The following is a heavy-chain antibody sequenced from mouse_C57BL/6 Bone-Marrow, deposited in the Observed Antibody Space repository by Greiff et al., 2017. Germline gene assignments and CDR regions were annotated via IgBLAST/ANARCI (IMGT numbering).Heavy chain of an antibody. CDR3: AVYYYGSRRYFDV. V-gene: IGHV5-17*01. J-gene: IGHJ1*03. CDR1: GFTFSDYG. CDR2: ISSGSSTI. D-gene: IGHD1-1*01. Sequence: EVKLMESGGGLVKPGGSLKLSCAASGFTFSDYGMHWVRQAPEKGLEWVAYISSGSSTIYYADTVKGRFTNARDNAKNTLFLQMTSLRSEDTAMYYCAVYYYGSRRYFDVWGTGTTVTVSS.